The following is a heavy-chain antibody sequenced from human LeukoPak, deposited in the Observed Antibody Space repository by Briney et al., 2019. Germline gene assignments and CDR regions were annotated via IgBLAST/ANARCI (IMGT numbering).Heavy chain of an antibody. D-gene: IGHD6-25*01. V-gene: IGHV3-7*05. CDR3: VSYNSDWGGLDY. CDR2: IKQDGSEK. Sequence: GGSLRLSCAASGFTFSSYWKNWVRQAPGKGLEWVANIKQDGSEKYYVDSVKGRFTISRDNAKNSLYLQMNSLRAEDTAVYYCVSYNSDWGGLDYWGQGTLVTVSS. CDR1: GFTFSSYW. J-gene: IGHJ4*02.